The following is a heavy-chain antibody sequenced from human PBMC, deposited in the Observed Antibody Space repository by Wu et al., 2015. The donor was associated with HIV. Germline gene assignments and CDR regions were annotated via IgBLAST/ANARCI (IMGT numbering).Heavy chain of an antibody. CDR3: ARGDYDEFTISGVLYPVPT. CDR2: INPNSGGT. V-gene: IGHV1-2*02. Sequence: QVQLVQSGAEVKKPGASVKVSCQASGYTFTDYYIHWLRQAPGQGLEWMGWINPNSGGTNYAQKFHGRVTLTRDTSIGTAYMELSRLTSDDTAVYYCARGDYDEFTISGVLYPVPTWGHGNPGPPSP. D-gene: IGHD3-3*01. J-gene: IGHJ4*02. CDR1: GYTFTDYY.